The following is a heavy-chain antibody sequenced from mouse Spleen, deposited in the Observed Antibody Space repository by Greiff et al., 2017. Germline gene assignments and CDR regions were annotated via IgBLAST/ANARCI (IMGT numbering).Heavy chain of an antibody. Sequence: EVQRVESGGDLVKPGGSLKLSCAASGFTFSSYGMSWVRQTPDKRLAWVATISSGGSYTYYPDSVKGRFTISRDNAKNTLYLQMSSLKSEDTAMYYCARPGSSLFDYWGQGTTLTVSS. CDR3: ARPGSSLFDY. D-gene: IGHD1-1*01. CDR2: ISSGGSYT. J-gene: IGHJ2*01. V-gene: IGHV5-6*01. CDR1: GFTFSSYG.